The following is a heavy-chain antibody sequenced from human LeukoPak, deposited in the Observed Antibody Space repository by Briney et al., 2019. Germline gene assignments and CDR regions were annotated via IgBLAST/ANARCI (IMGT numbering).Heavy chain of an antibody. CDR3: ARGSTSCHCCDY. CDR2: IWYDGSNK. Sequence: PGGSLRLSCAASGFTFSSYGMHWVRQAPGKVLEWVAVIWYDGSNKYYADSVKGRFTISRDNSKNTLYLQMNSLRAEDTAVYYCARGSTSCHCCDYWGQGTLVTVSS. J-gene: IGHJ4*02. CDR1: GFTFSSYG. V-gene: IGHV3-33*01. D-gene: IGHD2-2*01.